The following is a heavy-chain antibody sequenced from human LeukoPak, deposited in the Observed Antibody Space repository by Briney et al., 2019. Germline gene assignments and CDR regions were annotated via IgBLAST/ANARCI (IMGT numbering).Heavy chain of an antibody. CDR2: IYYSGST. CDR1: GGSISSYY. D-gene: IGHD6-13*01. V-gene: IGHV4-59*12. J-gene: IGHJ4*02. Sequence: PSETLSLTCTVSGGSISSYYWSWIRQPPGKGLEWIGYIYYSGSTNYNPSLKSRVTISLDTSKNQLSLKLSSVTAADTAVYYCARDVLAAPGTFDYWGQGALVTVSS. CDR3: ARDVLAAPGTFDY.